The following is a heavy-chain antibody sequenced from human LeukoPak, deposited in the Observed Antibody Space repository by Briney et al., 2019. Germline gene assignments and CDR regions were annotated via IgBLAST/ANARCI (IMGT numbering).Heavy chain of an antibody. D-gene: IGHD2-2*01. CDR2: ICYDGSNK. V-gene: IGHV3-33*07. J-gene: IGHJ4*02. Sequence: GMSLRLSCAASGFTFSKYGMNWVRQAPGKGLEWVAVICYDGSNKYFSESVMGRFTITKDNSKNTVLLQMNSLISEDTAVYYCARAGIGNALDYWGPGTQVTVSS. CDR3: ARAGIGNALDY. CDR1: GFTFSKYG.